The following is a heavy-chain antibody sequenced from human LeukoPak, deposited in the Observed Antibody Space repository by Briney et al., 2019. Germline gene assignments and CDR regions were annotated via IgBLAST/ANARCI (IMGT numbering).Heavy chain of an antibody. J-gene: IGHJ4*02. Sequence: SETLSLTCTVSGGSISSYYWSWIRQPPGKGLEWIGYIYYSGSTNYNPSLKSRVTISVDTSKNQFSLKLTSVTAADTAMYYCASVPEPYYFDYWGQGTLVTVS. CDR3: ASVPEPYYFDY. CDR1: GGSISSYY. D-gene: IGHD1-14*01. CDR2: IYYSGST. V-gene: IGHV4-59*08.